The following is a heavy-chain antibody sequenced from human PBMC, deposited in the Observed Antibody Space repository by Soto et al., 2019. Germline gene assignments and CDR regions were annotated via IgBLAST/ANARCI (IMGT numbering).Heavy chain of an antibody. CDR3: ARDPPRWSNVYYGMDV. V-gene: IGHV3-30-3*01. J-gene: IGHJ6*02. CDR2: ISYDGSNK. D-gene: IGHD2-15*01. CDR1: GFTFSSYA. Sequence: QVQLVESGGGVVQPGRSLRLSCAASGFTFSSYAMHWVRQAPGKGLEWVAVISYDGSNKYYADSVKGRFTISRDNSKNXLYLQMNSLRAEDTAVYYCARDPPRWSNVYYGMDVWGQGTTVTVSS.